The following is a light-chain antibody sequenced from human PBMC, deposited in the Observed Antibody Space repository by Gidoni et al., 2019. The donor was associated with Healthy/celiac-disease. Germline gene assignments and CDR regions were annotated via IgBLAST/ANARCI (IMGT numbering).Light chain of an antibody. V-gene: IGLV1-44*01. CDR3: AAWDDSLNGVV. Sequence: QSVLPQPPSASGTPGQRVTISCSGSSSNIGSNTVNWFQQLPGTAPQLLIYSNNQRPAVVPDRFSGSKSGTSASLASSGLQSEDEADYYCAAWDDSLNGVVFGGGTKLTVL. CDR2: SNN. CDR1: SSNIGSNT. J-gene: IGLJ2*01.